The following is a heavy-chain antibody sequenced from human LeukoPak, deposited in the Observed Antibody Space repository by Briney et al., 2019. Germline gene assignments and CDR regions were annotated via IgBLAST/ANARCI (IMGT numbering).Heavy chain of an antibody. CDR3: AKEQTFWSGYYSYYFDY. CDR1: GFTFIRYQ. V-gene: IGHV3-7*01. Sequence: GGSLRLSCAASGFTFIRYQMSWVRQAPGKGLEWVADVKQDGIDKHYVDSVKGRFTISRDTSKNTLYLQMNSLRAEDTAVYYCAKEQTFWSGYYSYYFDYWGQGTLVTVSS. J-gene: IGHJ4*02. CDR2: VKQDGIDK. D-gene: IGHD3-3*01.